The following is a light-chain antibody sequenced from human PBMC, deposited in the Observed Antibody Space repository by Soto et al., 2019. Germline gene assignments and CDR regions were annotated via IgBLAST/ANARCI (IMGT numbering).Light chain of an antibody. J-gene: IGKJ1*01. CDR3: MQGLQSTIT. CDR2: LGS. V-gene: IGKV2-28*01. CDR1: QSLLHRNGKNY. Sequence: DIVMTQSPFSLAVTPGESASISCRSSQSLLHRNGKNYLDWYLQKPGQSPQLLIYLGSSRASGVPDRVSGSGSGTDFTLKIDRVEAEDVGIYYCMQGLQSTITFGQGTKVDIK.